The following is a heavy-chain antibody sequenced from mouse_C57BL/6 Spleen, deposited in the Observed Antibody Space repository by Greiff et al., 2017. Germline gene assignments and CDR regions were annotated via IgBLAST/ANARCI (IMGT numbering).Heavy chain of an antibody. Sequence: QVQLQQSGAELVKPGASVTLSCKASGYTFTSYWMHWVKQRPGQGLEWIGMIHPNSGSTNYNEKFKSKATLTADKSSSTAYMQLSSLTSEDSAVYYCARLRGYCDVWGTGTTVTVSS. CDR2: IHPNSGST. D-gene: IGHD1-1*01. J-gene: IGHJ1*03. CDR1: GYTFTSYW. V-gene: IGHV1-64*01. CDR3: ARLRGYCDV.